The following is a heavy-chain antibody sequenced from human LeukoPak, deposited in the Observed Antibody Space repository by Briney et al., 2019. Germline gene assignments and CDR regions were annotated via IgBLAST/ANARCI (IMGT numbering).Heavy chain of an antibody. J-gene: IGHJ3*02. CDR1: GGSFSGYY. V-gene: IGHV4-34*01. CDR3: AREGGTGYSYGRPDAFDI. D-gene: IGHD5-18*01. Sequence: SETLSLTCAVYGGSFSGYYWSWIRQPPGKGLEWIGEINHSGSTNYNPSLKSRVTISVDTSKNQFSLKLSSVTAADTAVYYCAREGGTGYSYGRPDAFDIWGQGTMVTVSS. CDR2: INHSGST.